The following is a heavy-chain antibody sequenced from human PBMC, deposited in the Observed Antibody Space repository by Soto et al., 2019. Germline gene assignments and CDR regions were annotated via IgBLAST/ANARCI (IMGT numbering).Heavy chain of an antibody. D-gene: IGHD3-22*01. V-gene: IGHV4-30-2*01. Sequence: ASETLSLTCAVSGGSISSGGYSWSWIRQPPGKGLEWIGYIYHSGSTYYNPSLKSRVTISVDRSKNQFSLKLSSVTAADTAVYYCATGENYYDSSGYYYPAEYFQHWGQGTLVTVSS. J-gene: IGHJ1*01. CDR2: IYHSGST. CDR3: ATGENYYDSSGYYYPAEYFQH. CDR1: GGSISSGGYS.